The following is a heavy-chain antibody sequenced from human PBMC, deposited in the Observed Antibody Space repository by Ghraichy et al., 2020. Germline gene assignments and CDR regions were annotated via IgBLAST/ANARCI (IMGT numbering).Heavy chain of an antibody. V-gene: IGHV3-49*04. CDR2: ITSKAYGGTT. CDR3: TRGSPLHSSGWYDY. CDR1: GFTFGGYA. Sequence: GSLNISCTASGFTFGGYALSWVRQAPGKGLEWVGVITSKAYGGTTQSAASVKGRFTISRDDSKNIAHLQMDNLRTEDTAVYYCTRGSPLHSSGWYDYWGQGTLVTVSS. D-gene: IGHD6-13*01. J-gene: IGHJ4*02.